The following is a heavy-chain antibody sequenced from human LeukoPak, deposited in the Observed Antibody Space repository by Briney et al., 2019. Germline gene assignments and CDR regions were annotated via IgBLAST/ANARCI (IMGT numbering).Heavy chain of an antibody. CDR1: GFTFSSYW. V-gene: IGHV3-7*01. J-gene: IGHJ3*02. CDR2: IKKDGSEK. Sequence: GGSLRLSCAASGFTFSSYWMSWVRQAPGKGLEWVANIKKDGSEKYYVDSVKGRFTISRDNAKKSLYLQMNSLGAEDTAVYYCAKRALSGSYYAAFDIWGQGTMVTVSS. CDR3: AKRALSGSYYAAFDI. D-gene: IGHD1-26*01.